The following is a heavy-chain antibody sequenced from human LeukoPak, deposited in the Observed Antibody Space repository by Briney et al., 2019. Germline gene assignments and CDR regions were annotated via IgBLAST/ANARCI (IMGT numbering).Heavy chain of an antibody. CDR1: GFTFSSYA. CDR3: AKAPDFWGGQHTNWFDP. CDR2: ISGSGGST. J-gene: IGHJ5*02. V-gene: IGHV3-23*01. Sequence: GGSLRLSCAASGFTFSSYAMSWVRQAPGKGLEWVSAISGSGGSTYYADSVKGRFTISRDNSKNTLYLQMNSLRAEDTAVYYCAKAPDFWGGQHTNWFDPWGQGTLVTVSS. D-gene: IGHD3-3*01.